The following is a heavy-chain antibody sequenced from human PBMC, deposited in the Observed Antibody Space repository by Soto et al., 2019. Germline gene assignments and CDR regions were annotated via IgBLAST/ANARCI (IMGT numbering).Heavy chain of an antibody. D-gene: IGHD3-22*01. CDR1: GFTFSSYA. Sequence: EVQLLESGGGLVQPGGSLRLSCAASGFTFSSYAMSWVRQAPGKGLEWVSSISGDGDSPYYADPVKGRVTISRDNSKNTLHLHMESLRAEDTAVYYCAKVSQSASYYDNSGRFDSWGQGTLVTVSS. J-gene: IGHJ4*02. V-gene: IGHV3-23*01. CDR2: ISGDGDSP. CDR3: AKVSQSASYYDNSGRFDS.